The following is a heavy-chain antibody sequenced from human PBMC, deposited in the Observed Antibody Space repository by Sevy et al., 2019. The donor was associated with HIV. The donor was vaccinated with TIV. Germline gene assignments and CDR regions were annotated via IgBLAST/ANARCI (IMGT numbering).Heavy chain of an antibody. V-gene: IGHV1-18*01. CDR2: ISAYNGNT. J-gene: IGHJ5*02. CDR3: ARDPQTYYYDSSGYYANWFDP. CDR1: GYTFTSYG. D-gene: IGHD3-22*01. Sequence: ASVKVSCKASGYTFTSYGISWVRQAPGQGLEWMGWISAYNGNTNYAQKVQGRVTMTTDTSTSTAYRELRSLRSDDTAVYYCARDPQTYYYDSSGYYANWFDPWGQGTLVTVSS.